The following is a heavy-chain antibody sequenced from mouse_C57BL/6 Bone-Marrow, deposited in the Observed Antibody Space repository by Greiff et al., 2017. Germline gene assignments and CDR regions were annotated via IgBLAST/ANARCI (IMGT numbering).Heavy chain of an antibody. D-gene: IGHD1-1*01. Sequence: EVQGVESGGDLVKPGGSLKLSCAASGFTFSSYGMSWVRQTPDKRLEWVATISSGGSYTYYPDSVKGRFTISRDNAKNTLYLQMSSLKSEDTAMYYCARLTTVLYWYVDVWGTGTTVTVSS. J-gene: IGHJ1*03. CDR2: ISSGGSYT. V-gene: IGHV5-6*01. CDR1: GFTFSSYG. CDR3: ARLTTVLYWYVDV.